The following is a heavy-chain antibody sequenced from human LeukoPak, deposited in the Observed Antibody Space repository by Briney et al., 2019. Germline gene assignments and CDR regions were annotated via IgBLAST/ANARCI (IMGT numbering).Heavy chain of an antibody. J-gene: IGHJ4*02. V-gene: IGHV3-7*03. CDR1: EFTFSYYW. CDR2: IKEDGSEK. CDR3: ARETSGYSSGWYGGYFDY. Sequence: GGSLRLSCAASEFTFSYYWMSWVRQTPGKGLEWVANIKEDGSEKYYVDSVKGRFTISRDNAKNSLYLQMNSLRAEDAAVYYCARETSGYSSGWYGGYFDYWGQGALVTVS. D-gene: IGHD6-19*01.